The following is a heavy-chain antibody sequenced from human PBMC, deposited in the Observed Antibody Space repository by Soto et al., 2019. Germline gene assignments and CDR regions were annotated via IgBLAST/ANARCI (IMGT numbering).Heavy chain of an antibody. Sequence: QITLKESGPTLVKPTQTLTLTCTFSGFSLTSGVVGVVWIRQPPGEALEWLALIYWNDEQYYNPSLRNRLTITRATSKNQVVLTLTNMDPVDTATYYCAHRLPGPSGYDVWGQGTTVTGSS. V-gene: IGHV2-5*01. J-gene: IGHJ6*02. D-gene: IGHD6-13*01. CDR2: IYWNDEQ. CDR1: GFSLTSGVVG. CDR3: AHRLPGPSGYDV.